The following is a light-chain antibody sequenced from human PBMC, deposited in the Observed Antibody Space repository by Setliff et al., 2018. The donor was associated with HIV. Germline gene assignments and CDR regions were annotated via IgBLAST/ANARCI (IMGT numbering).Light chain of an antibody. CDR3: FPSYGGAGV. CDR2: DTD. J-gene: IGLJ3*02. V-gene: IGLV7-46*01. CDR1: SGTVTSSHR. Sequence: QAVVTQEPSLTVSPGGTVTLTCGSSSGTVTSSHRTYWFQQKSGQAPRTLIYDTDNKRSWTPARFTGSLLGGKAALTLSGAQFEDEAEYYCFPSYGGAGVFGGGTKVTVL.